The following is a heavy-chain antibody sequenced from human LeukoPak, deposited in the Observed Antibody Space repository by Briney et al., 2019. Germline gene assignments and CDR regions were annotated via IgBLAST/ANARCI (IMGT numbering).Heavy chain of an antibody. CDR1: GITFSGAW. V-gene: IGHV3-74*01. CDR3: ARVSGPGMNEYYHL. CDR2: INDDGSFR. J-gene: IGHJ1*01. D-gene: IGHD3-10*01. Sequence: GGSLRLSCAASGITFSGAWMHWVRQAPGKGLVWVSRINDDGSFRRYANSVKGRFTISRDNAKNTLFLQVDSLRAEDTAVYYCARVSGPGMNEYYHLWGQGTLVTVSS.